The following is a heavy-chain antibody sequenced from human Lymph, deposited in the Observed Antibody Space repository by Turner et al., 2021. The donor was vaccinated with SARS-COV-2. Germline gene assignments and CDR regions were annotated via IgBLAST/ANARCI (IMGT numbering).Heavy chain of an antibody. J-gene: IGHJ5*02. V-gene: IGHV1-18*01. Sequence: QVQLVQSGAEVKKPGASVKVSCKASGYTFTNYGISWVRQAPGEGIEWMGWISGNNDNTNYAQKLQGRVTMTTDTSTSTAYMELRSLRSDDTAVYYCARSNFDWLFSPDWFDPWGQGTLVIFSS. CDR3: ARSNFDWLFSPDWFDP. CDR1: GYTFTNYG. D-gene: IGHD3-9*01. CDR2: ISGNNDNT.